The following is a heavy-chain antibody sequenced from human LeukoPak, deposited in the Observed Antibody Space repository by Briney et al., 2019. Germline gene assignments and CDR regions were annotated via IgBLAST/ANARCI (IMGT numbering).Heavy chain of an antibody. J-gene: IGHJ6*03. V-gene: IGHV1-2*02. Sequence: GSVKVSCKASGYTLIRYYMHWVRQAPGQGREWMGWINPNRGGKSYAQKFQGRVTMTRDTSISTAYMEVSRLRSDDTAVYYCARVFYAKDIVVVPAYYYYYLDVWGKGTTVTVSS. CDR1: GYTLIRYY. CDR3: ARVFYAKDIVVVPAYYYYYLDV. CDR2: INPNRGGK. D-gene: IGHD2-2*01.